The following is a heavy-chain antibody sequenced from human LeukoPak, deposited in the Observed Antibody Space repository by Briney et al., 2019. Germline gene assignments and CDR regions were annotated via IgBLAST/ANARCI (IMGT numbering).Heavy chain of an antibody. J-gene: IGHJ4*02. CDR2: ISVRSSHI. Sequence: GGSLRLSCAASGVTLSTGAYSMTWVRQAPEKGLEWVPSISVRSSHIFYVDSVKGRLTISRDNAKNSLYLQMNSLRAEETAVYYCARSYDSGGYYPGALGDWGQGTLVTVSS. CDR1: GVTLSTGAYS. CDR3: ARSYDSGGYYPGALGD. V-gene: IGHV3-21*01. D-gene: IGHD3-22*01.